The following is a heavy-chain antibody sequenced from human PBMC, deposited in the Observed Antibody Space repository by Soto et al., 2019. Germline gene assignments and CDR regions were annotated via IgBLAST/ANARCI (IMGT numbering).Heavy chain of an antibody. CDR1: GFTFTSSA. J-gene: IGHJ4*02. D-gene: IGHD2-8*01. V-gene: IGHV1-58*01. CDR2: IAVGSGYT. Sequence: SVKVSCKASGFTFTSSAFQWVRQARGQRLEWIGWIAVGSGYTNYAQRFQDRVTLTRDMSTATTYMELSRPTSEDTAIYYCAADATAWQQMVPSDYWGQGALVTVSS. CDR3: AADATAWQQMVPSDY.